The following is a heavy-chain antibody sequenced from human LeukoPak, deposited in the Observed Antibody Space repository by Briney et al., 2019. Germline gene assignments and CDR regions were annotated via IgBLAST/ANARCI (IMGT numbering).Heavy chain of an antibody. D-gene: IGHD3-16*01. V-gene: IGHV3-30*04. CDR3: AKEANIMITFGGGAFDI. J-gene: IGHJ3*02. Sequence: GGSLRLSCAASGFTFSSYAMHWVRQAPGKGLEWVAVISYDGSNKYYADSVKGRFTISRDNSKNTLYLQMNSLRAEDTAVYYCAKEANIMITFGGGAFDIWGQGTMVTVSS. CDR1: GFTFSSYA. CDR2: ISYDGSNK.